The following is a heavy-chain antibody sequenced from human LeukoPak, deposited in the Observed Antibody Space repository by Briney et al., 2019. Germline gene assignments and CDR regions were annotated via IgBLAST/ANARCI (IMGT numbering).Heavy chain of an antibody. CDR1: GFTFSSYG. J-gene: IGHJ5*02. V-gene: IGHV3-30*02. D-gene: IGHD3-22*01. CDR3: ARDSDYYDSSGYGHWFDP. Sequence: GGSLRLSCAASGFTFSSYGMHWVRQAPGKGLEWVSFIRYDGSNKYYADSVKGRFTISRDNSKNTLYLQMNRLRAEDTAVYYCARDSDYYDSSGYGHWFDPWGQGTLVTVSS. CDR2: IRYDGSNK.